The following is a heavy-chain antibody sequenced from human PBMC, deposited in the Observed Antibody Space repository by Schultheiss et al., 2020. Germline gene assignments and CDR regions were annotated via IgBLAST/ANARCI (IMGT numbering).Heavy chain of an antibody. CDR1: GYTFTSYG. CDR2: ISAYNGNT. D-gene: IGHD1-1*01. J-gene: IGHJ5*02. Sequence: ASVKVSCKASGYTFTSYGISWVRQAPGQGLEWMGWISAYNGNTNYAQKLQGRVTMTTDTSTSTAYMELRSLRSDDTAVYYCARAPRTGTTFTWFDPWGQGTLVTVYS. V-gene: IGHV1-18*01. CDR3: ARAPRTGTTFTWFDP.